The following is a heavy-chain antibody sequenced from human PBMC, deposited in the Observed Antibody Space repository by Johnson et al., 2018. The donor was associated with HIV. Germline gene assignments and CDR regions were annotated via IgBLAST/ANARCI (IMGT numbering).Heavy chain of an antibody. V-gene: IGHV3-30*04. CDR1: GFTFSSYA. J-gene: IGHJ3*02. D-gene: IGHD2-15*01. CDR2: ISSDGSNK. Sequence: QVQLVESGGGLVQPGGSLRLSCAASGFTFSSYAMHWVRQAPGKGLEWVAVISSDGSNKYYAASVKGRFPISRDNSKNTLYLQMNSLRAEDTAVYYCASILVVAAQEADAFDIWGQGTMVTVSS. CDR3: ASILVVAAQEADAFDI.